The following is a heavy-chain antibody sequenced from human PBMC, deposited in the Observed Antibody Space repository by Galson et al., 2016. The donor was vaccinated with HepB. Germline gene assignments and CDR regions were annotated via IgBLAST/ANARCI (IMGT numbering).Heavy chain of an antibody. Sequence: SLRLSCAGSGFTFSSYWMTWVRQAPGKGLEWVANINRDGSVTHYVDSVEGRFTISRDNAKNSLFLQMNSLRAYDTALYYCAQYYYDSSGYLEYFQHWGQGTRVTVSS. CDR1: GFTFSSYW. J-gene: IGHJ1*01. CDR2: INRDGSVT. V-gene: IGHV3-7*03. CDR3: AQYYYDSSGYLEYFQH. D-gene: IGHD3-22*01.